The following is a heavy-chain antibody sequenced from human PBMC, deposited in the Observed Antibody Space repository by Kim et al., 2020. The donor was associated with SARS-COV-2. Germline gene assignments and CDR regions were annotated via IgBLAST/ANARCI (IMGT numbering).Heavy chain of an antibody. CDR3: ARDLGRSYFDY. CDR2: ISYDGSNK. J-gene: IGHJ4*02. V-gene: IGHV3-30*04. Sequence: GGSLRLSCAASGFTFSSYAMHWVRQAPGKGLEWVAVISYDGSNKYYADSVKGRFTISRDNSKNTLYLQMNSLRAEDTAVYYCARDLGRSYFDYWGQGTLVTVSS. CDR1: GFTFSSYA. D-gene: IGHD3-3*01.